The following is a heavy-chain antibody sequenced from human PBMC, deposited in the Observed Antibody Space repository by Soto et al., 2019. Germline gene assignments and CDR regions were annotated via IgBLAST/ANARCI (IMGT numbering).Heavy chain of an antibody. Sequence: EVQLVESGGGLVKPGGSLRLSCAASGFTFSSYSMNWVRQAPGKGLEWVSSISSSSSYIYYADSVKGRFTISRDNAKNSLYLQMNSLRAEDTAVYYWARGGGSGSYYGAFDIWGQGTMVTVSS. D-gene: IGHD1-26*01. V-gene: IGHV3-21*01. J-gene: IGHJ3*02. CDR2: ISSSSSYI. CDR1: GFTFSSYS. CDR3: ARGGGSGSYYGAFDI.